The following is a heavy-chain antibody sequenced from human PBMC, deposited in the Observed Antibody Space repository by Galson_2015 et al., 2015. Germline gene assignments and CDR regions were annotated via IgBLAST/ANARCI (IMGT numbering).Heavy chain of an antibody. V-gene: IGHV3-9*01. CDR2: ISYNSGSI. J-gene: IGHJ6*02. Sequence: SLRLSCAASGFSFDAYGMHWVRQAPGKGLEWVSGISYNSGSIGYADSVKGRFSISRDNAKTSLYLQMNSLRPEDTALYYCAKDRYTYGYPSTGYYYGMGVWGQGTTVTVSS. D-gene: IGHD5-18*01. CDR1: GFSFDAYG. CDR3: AKDRYTYGYPSTGYYYGMGV.